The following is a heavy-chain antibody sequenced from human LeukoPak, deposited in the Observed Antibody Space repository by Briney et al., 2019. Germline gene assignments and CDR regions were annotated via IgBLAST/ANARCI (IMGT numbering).Heavy chain of an antibody. CDR2: IYTDGSS. J-gene: IGHJ4*02. V-gene: IGHV4-61*02. CDR3: ASEGLAVAGNCYY. CDR1: GGSLGSRAYY. Sequence: SQTLSLTCTVSGGSLGSRAYYWSWIRQPAGKGLEYIGRIYTDGSSNHNPSLKSRVSISIDTSKNQFSLKLRSVTAADTAVYYCASEGLAVAGNCYYWGQGALVTVSS. D-gene: IGHD6-19*01.